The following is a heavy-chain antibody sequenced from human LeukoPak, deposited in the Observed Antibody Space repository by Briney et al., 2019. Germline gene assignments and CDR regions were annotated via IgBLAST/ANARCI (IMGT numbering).Heavy chain of an antibody. CDR2: IYYEGRT. V-gene: IGHV4-31*03. CDR3: ARCVAATHWFDP. J-gene: IGHJ5*02. CDR1: GGSLSSGGYY. D-gene: IGHD2-15*01. Sequence: PSQTLSHTCTLSGGSLSSGGYYLSSIRHHPGKGLEWIGYIYYEGRTYHNPSLKSRVTISVDTSKNQFSLKLSSVTAADTAVYYCARCVAATHWFDPWGQGTLVTVSS.